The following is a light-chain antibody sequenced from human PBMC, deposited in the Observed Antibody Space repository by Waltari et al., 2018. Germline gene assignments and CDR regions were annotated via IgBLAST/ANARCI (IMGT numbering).Light chain of an antibody. CDR3: QQSYSSPRT. V-gene: IGKV1-39*01. Sequence: DIQMTQSPSSLSASVGDRVTITCRASQSVGSNVSWYQQKPGKAPNLLIYAASTLQSGVPSRFSASGSGTYFTLTISSLQPEDFASYYCQQSYSSPRTFGQGTKVEVK. CDR1: QSVGSN. J-gene: IGKJ1*01. CDR2: AAS.